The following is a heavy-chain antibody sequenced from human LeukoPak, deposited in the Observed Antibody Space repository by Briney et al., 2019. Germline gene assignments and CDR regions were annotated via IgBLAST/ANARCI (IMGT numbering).Heavy chain of an antibody. D-gene: IGHD3-10*01. CDR1: GGSISSHY. V-gene: IGHV4-59*11. CDR2: IYYSGST. Sequence: SETLSLTCTVSGGSISSHYWSWIRQPPGKGLEWIGYIYYSGSTNYNPSLKSRVTISVDTSKNQFSLKLSSVTAADTAVYYCARDGSSAGFDYWGQGTLVTVSS. CDR3: ARDGSSAGFDY. J-gene: IGHJ4*02.